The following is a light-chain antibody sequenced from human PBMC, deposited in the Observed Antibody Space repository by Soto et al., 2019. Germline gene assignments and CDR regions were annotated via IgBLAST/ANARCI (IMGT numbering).Light chain of an antibody. Sequence: EIVLTQSPATLSLYPGERATLSCRASHSLSSKSLVWYQQKSGQAPRVLIYDASSRATGIPDRFSGSGSGTDFTLTISRLEPEDFAVYFCQQYDTSPTFGQGTKVDIK. J-gene: IGKJ1*01. V-gene: IGKV3-20*01. CDR1: HSLSSKS. CDR3: QQYDTSPT. CDR2: DAS.